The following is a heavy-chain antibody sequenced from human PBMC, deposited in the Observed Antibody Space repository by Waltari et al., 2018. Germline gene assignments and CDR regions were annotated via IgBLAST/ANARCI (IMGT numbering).Heavy chain of an antibody. J-gene: IGHJ4*02. CDR3: AKYPPEWSGYRPGYYFDY. CDR2: ISGSGGST. D-gene: IGHD3-3*01. V-gene: IGHV3-23*01. Sequence: EVQLLESGGGLVQPGGSLRLSCAASGFTFSSYAMSWVHQAPGKGLEWVSAISGSGGSTYYADSVKGRFTISRDNSKNTLYLQMNSLRAEDTAVYYCAKYPPEWSGYRPGYYFDYWGQGTLVTVSS. CDR1: GFTFSSYA.